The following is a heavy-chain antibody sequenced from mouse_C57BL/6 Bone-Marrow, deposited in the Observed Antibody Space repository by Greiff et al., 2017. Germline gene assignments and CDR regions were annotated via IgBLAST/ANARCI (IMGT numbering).Heavy chain of an antibody. CDR3: ARLGTTVPYYATDY. V-gene: IGHV1-69*01. J-gene: IGHJ4*01. CDR2: IDPSDSYT. Sequence: QVQLQQPGAELVMPGASVKLSCKASGYTFTSYWMHWVKQRPGQGLEWIGEIDPSDSYTNYNQKFKGKSTLTVDKSSSTAYMQLSSLTSEDSAVYYCARLGTTVPYYATDYWGQGTSVTVSS. CDR1: GYTFTSYW. D-gene: IGHD1-1*01.